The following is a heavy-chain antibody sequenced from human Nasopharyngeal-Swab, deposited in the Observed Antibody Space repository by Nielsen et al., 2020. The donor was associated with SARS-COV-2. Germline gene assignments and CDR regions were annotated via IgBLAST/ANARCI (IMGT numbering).Heavy chain of an antibody. D-gene: IGHD6-19*01. CDR3: AGDTVAVPFEY. Sequence: GESLKISCAASGFIFSSYAINWVRQAPGKGLEWLSYISGSGRTIYYADSVKGRFTISRDNAKNSLCLQMSSLRDEDTAVYYCAGDTVAVPFEYWGQGTLVSVSS. CDR1: GFIFSSYA. CDR2: ISGSGRTI. J-gene: IGHJ4*02. V-gene: IGHV3-48*02.